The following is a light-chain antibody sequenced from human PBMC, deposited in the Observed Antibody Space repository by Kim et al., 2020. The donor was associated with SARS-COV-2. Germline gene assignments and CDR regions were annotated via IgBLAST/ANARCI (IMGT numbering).Light chain of an antibody. CDR2: GAS. J-gene: IGKJ1*01. Sequence: EIVLTQSPGTLSLSPGERANLSCRASQSVSSSYLGWYQQKPGQAPRLLLYGASSRATGTPDRFSGSGSGTDCTLTISRLEPEDFAVYYCQQYGSTPWAFGQSTKVDIK. CDR1: QSVSSSY. V-gene: IGKV3-20*01. CDR3: QQYGSTPWA.